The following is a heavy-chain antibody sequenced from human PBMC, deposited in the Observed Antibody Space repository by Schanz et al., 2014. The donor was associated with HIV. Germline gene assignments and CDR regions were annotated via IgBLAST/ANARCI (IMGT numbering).Heavy chain of an antibody. D-gene: IGHD6-13*01. V-gene: IGHV3-33*01. CDR2: IWYDGTNK. J-gene: IGHJ6*02. Sequence: QVQLVESGGGVVQPGRSLRVSCAASGFTFSTYAMHWARQAPGKGLEWVAVIWYDGTNKYYADSVKGRFTISRDNSKNTLYLEMISLRDEDTGVYYCARASRIAAADRDPRRHYYYGMDVWGQGTTVTVSS. CDR1: GFTFSTYA. CDR3: ARASRIAAADRDPRRHYYYGMDV.